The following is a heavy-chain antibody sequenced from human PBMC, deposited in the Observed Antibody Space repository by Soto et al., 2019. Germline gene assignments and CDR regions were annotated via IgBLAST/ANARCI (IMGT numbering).Heavy chain of an antibody. CDR3: ARVGTVFGVDSNYYYGMDV. D-gene: IGHD3-3*01. J-gene: IGHJ6*02. Sequence: PWWSLRLSCAASGFTFSSYGMHWFRQAPGKGLEWVAVIWYDGSNKYYADSVKGRFTISRDNSKNTLYLQMNSLRAEDTAVYYCARVGTVFGVDSNYYYGMDVWGQGTTVTVS. CDR2: IWYDGSNK. CDR1: GFTFSSYG. V-gene: IGHV3-33*01.